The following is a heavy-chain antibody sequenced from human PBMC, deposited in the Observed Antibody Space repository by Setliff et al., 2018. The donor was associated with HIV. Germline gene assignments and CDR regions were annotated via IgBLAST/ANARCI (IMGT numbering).Heavy chain of an antibody. CDR1: GGSFSCYY. D-gene: IGHD2-15*01. CDR3: ARGGLGVVGAIDY. V-gene: IGHV4-34*01. CDR2: IIHSGGT. Sequence: SETLSLTCAVYGGSFSCYYWTWIRQPPGRGLEWIGEIIHSGGTNYNRSLKSRVTISVDTSKNQFSLNLSSVTAADTAVYYCARGGLGVVGAIDYWSQGTLVTVS. J-gene: IGHJ4*02.